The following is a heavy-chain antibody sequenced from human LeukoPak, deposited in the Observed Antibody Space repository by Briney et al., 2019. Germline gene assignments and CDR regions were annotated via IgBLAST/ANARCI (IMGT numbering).Heavy chain of an antibody. D-gene: IGHD3-16*01. CDR2: ISSGDSET. V-gene: IGHV5-51*01. CDR1: GYNFPTYW. Sequence: GESLKISCKGSGYNFPTYWIGWVRQTPGKGMEWMGFISSGDSETTYSPSFQGQVTFSADKSISTAYLQWSSLKASDTGIYYCARCWRVGWGKGRGTYYYSMDVWGQGTTVIVSS. CDR3: ARCWRVGWGKGRGTYYYSMDV. J-gene: IGHJ6*02.